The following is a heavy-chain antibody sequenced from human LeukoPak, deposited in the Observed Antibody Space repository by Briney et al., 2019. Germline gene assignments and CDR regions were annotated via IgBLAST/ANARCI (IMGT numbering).Heavy chain of an antibody. J-gene: IGHJ4*02. V-gene: IGHV3-23*01. CDR2: ISGSGGST. CDR3: AKDLSYNYGATKDY. Sequence: GGSLRLSCAASGFTFSSYAMSWVRQAPGKGLEWVSGISGSGGSTYYADSVKGRFTISRNNSKNTLYLQMNSLRAEDTAVYYCAKDLSYNYGATKDYWGQGTLVTVSS. D-gene: IGHD1-1*01. CDR1: GFTFSSYA.